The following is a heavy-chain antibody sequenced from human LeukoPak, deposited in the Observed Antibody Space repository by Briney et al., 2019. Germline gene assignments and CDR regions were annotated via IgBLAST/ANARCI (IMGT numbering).Heavy chain of an antibody. CDR2: IKHDSSEK. V-gene: IGHV3-7*01. CDR1: GFTFSNYW. D-gene: IGHD3-3*01. J-gene: IGHJ3*02. Sequence: PGGSLRLSCAASGFTFSNYWMSWVRQAPGKGLEWVANIKHDSSEKYYVDTVKGRFTISRDNAKNSLYLQLNTLRPEDTAVYYCARDGVLTIFGVVADAFDIWGQGTMVTVSS. CDR3: ARDGVLTIFGVVADAFDI.